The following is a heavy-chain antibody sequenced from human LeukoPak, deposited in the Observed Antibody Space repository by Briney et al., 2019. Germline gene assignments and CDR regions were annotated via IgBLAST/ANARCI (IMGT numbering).Heavy chain of an antibody. V-gene: IGHV4-59*08. CDR3: ARHERDASLDHAFDI. D-gene: IGHD5-24*01. CDR2: IYYSGST. Sequence: SETLPLTCTVSGGSISSYYWSWIRQPPGKGLEWIGYIYYSGSTSYNPSLKSRVTILVDTSKNQFSLKLSSVTAADTAVYYCARHERDASLDHAFDIWGQGTMVTVSS. CDR1: GGSISSYY. J-gene: IGHJ3*02.